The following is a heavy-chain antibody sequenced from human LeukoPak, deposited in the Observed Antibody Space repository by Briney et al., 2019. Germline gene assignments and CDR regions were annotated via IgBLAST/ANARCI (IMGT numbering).Heavy chain of an antibody. CDR1: GYSISSTYY. CDR2: IYHSGST. Sequence: SETLSLTCTVSGYSISSTYYWGWIRQPPGKGLEWIGSIYHSGSTYYNPSLKSRVTISVDTSKNQLSLKLSSVTAADTAVYYCARDPDFWSGYYYFDYWGQGTLVTVSS. CDR3: ARDPDFWSGYYYFDY. D-gene: IGHD3-3*01. J-gene: IGHJ4*02. V-gene: IGHV4-38-2*02.